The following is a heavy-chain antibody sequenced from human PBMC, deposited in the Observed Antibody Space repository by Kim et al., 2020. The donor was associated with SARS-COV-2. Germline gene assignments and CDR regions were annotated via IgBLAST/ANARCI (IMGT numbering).Heavy chain of an antibody. CDR3: AKARLGRAVTGWGAELDS. D-gene: IGHD3-10*01. J-gene: IGHJ4*02. CDR1: GFTMNYG. Sequence: GGSLRLSCVASGFTMNYGMAWVRRAPGKGLEGVSAISGRGDTTYYADSVKGRFSISRENSKTTKIYLQMDDLRAEDTALYFCAKARLGRAVTGWGAELDSWGQGPLVTVSS. V-gene: IGHV3-23*01. CDR2: ISGRGDTT.